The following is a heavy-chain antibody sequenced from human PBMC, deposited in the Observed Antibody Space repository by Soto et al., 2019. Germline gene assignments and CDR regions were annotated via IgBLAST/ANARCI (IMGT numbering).Heavy chain of an antibody. V-gene: IGHV3-33*01. CDR3: PRGLHSHDAFDI. J-gene: IGHJ3*02. CDR2: IWYDGSNK. Sequence: GGSLRLSCAASGFTFSSYGMHWVRQAPGKGLEWVAVIWYDGSNKYYADSVKGRFTISRDNSKNTLYLQMNSLRAEDTAVYYCPRGLHSHDAFDIWGQGTMVTVSS. D-gene: IGHD4-4*01. CDR1: GFTFSSYG.